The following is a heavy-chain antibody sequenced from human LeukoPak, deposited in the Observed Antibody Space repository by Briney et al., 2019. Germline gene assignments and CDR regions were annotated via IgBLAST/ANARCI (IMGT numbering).Heavy chain of an antibody. Sequence: GSLRLSCAASGFTFSSYGMHWVRQAPGKGLEWVAVISYDGSNKYYADSVKGRFTISRDNPKNTLYLQMNSLRAEGTAVYYCAKELRGYSYGLRNNWFDPWGQGTLVTVSS. CDR1: GFTFSSYG. CDR2: ISYDGSNK. CDR3: AKELRGYSYGLRNNWFDP. D-gene: IGHD5-18*01. V-gene: IGHV3-30*18. J-gene: IGHJ5*02.